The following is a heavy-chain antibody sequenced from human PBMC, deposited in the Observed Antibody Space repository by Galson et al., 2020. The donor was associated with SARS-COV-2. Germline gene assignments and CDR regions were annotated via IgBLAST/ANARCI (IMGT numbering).Heavy chain of an antibody. D-gene: IGHD1-26*01. V-gene: IGHV3-21*01. CDR1: GFPFDMYT. Sequence: NSGGSPRLSCAASGFPFDMYTMTWVRQAPGKGLEWVSFISSGSSYIYYADSVRGRFTISRDNAKNSVSLQMNSLRAEDTALYFCARQYDGRSQDGFDVWGQGTMVTVSS. CDR3: ARQYDGRSQDGFDV. J-gene: IGHJ3*01. CDR2: ISSGSSYI.